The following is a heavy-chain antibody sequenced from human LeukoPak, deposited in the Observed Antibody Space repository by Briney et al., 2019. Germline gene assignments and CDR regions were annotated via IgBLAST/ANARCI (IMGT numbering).Heavy chain of an antibody. J-gene: IGHJ4*02. CDR3: AKGQWELLPEIDY. D-gene: IGHD1-26*01. V-gene: IGHV3-48*03. Sequence: GGSLRLSCAASGFTFSSYEMNWVRQAPGKGLEWVSYISSSGSTIYYADSVKGRFTISRDNAKNSLYLQMNSLRAEDTAVYYCAKGQWELLPEIDYWGQGTLVTVSS. CDR2: ISSSGSTI. CDR1: GFTFSSYE.